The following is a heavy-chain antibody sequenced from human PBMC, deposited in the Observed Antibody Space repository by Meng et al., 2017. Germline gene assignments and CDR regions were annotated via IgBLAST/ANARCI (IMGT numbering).Heavy chain of an antibody. CDR2: INANSGVR. CDR3: ARESASRCNHAR. V-gene: IGHV1-2*06. Sequence: QVQARAEGTERAADRQVDSSATVYLVPSYSLPWLRQAPGQGLEAMGRINANSGVRNYAERLHVKGPVTRDATISTTYMELSRMSSDDTAVYYCARESASRCNHARWGQGTLVTVSS. J-gene: IGHJ4*02. D-gene: IGHD1-14*01. CDR1: VYLVPSYS.